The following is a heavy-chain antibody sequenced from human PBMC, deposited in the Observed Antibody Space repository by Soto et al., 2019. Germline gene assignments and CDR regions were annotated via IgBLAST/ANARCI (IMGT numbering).Heavy chain of an antibody. V-gene: IGHV3-66*01. J-gene: IGHJ5*02. Sequence: DVQLVESGGGLVQPGGSLRLSCAVSGFTVNSHYMSWVRQAPGKGLEWVSVIYSGGSTYYADSVKGRFTISRDISKNTLYLQMNSLRAEDSAVYYCAQHGWFDPWGQGSLVTVSS. D-gene: IGHD1-1*01. CDR2: IYSGGST. CDR1: GFTVNSHY. CDR3: AQHGWFDP.